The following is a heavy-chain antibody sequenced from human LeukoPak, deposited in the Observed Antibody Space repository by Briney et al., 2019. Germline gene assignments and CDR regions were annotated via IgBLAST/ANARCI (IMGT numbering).Heavy chain of an antibody. CDR1: GGSFSGYY. V-gene: IGHV4-34*01. CDR2: INHSGST. Sequence: SETLSLTCAVYGGSFSGYYWSWIRQPPGKGLEWIGEINHSGSTNYNPSPKSRVTISVDTSKNQFSLKLSSVTAADTAVYYCARYYYDSSGHKTPYFDYWGQGTLVTVSS. D-gene: IGHD3-22*01. CDR3: ARYYYDSSGHKTPYFDY. J-gene: IGHJ4*02.